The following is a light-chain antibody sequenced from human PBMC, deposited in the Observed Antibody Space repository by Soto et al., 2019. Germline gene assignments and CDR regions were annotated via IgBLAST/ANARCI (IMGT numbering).Light chain of an antibody. Sequence: IQLTQSPSTLSASVGDRAPITCRASQSISSWLAWYQQKPGKAPKLLIYKASSLESGVPSRFSGSGSGTEFTLTISSLQPDDFATYYCQQYNSYSPTFGQGTKVDIK. CDR2: KAS. CDR1: QSISSW. J-gene: IGKJ1*01. CDR3: QQYNSYSPT. V-gene: IGKV1-5*03.